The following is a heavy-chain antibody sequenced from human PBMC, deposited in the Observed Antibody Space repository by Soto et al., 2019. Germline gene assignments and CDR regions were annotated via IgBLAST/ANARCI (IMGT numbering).Heavy chain of an antibody. CDR3: ARYDFSGFRRFDY. J-gene: IGHJ4*02. CDR1: GGSISSGGYY. V-gene: IGHV4-31*03. CDR2: IYYSGST. D-gene: IGHD3-3*01. Sequence: PSETLSLTCTVSGGSISSGGYYWSWIRQHPGKGLEWIGYIYYSGSTYYNPSLKSRVTISVDTSKNQFSLKLSSVTAADTAVYYCARYDFSGFRRFDYWGQGTLVTVSS.